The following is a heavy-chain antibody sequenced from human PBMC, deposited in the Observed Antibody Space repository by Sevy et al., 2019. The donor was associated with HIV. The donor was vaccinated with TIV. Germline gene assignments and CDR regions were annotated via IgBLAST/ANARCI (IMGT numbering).Heavy chain of an antibody. Sequence: GESLKISCAASGFTFSDYYMSWIRQAPGKGLEWVSYVSGSDDTKYYADSVKGRFTISRDNAKNSLYLQMNSLRAEDTAVYYCARDHVKDGDLGDYYFAMDVWGQGTTVTVSS. CDR2: VSGSDDTK. CDR3: ARDHVKDGDLGDYYFAMDV. D-gene: IGHD4-17*01. J-gene: IGHJ6*02. V-gene: IGHV3-11*01. CDR1: GFTFSDYY.